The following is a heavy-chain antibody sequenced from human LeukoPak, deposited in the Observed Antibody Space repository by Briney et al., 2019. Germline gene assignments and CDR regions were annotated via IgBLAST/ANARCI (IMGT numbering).Heavy chain of an antibody. D-gene: IGHD2-15*01. CDR1: GFTFSSYG. CDR3: ARDEALGYCSGGSCYRLVY. Sequence: PGGSLRLSCAASGFTFSSYGMHWVRQAPGKGLEWVAVIWYDGSNKYYADSVKGRFTISRDNSKHTLYLQMNSLRAEDTAMYYCARDEALGYCSGGSCYRLVYWGQGTLVSVSS. V-gene: IGHV3-33*01. J-gene: IGHJ4*02. CDR2: IWYDGSNK.